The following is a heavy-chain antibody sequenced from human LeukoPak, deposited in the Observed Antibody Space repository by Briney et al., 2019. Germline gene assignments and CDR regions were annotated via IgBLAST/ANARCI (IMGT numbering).Heavy chain of an antibody. Sequence: ASVKVSCKASGYTFTSYYMHWVPQAPGQGLEWMGVINPSGGSTSYAQKFQGRVTMTRDTSTSTVYMELSSLRSEDTAVYYCARESSVVGATDYWGQGTLVTVSS. J-gene: IGHJ4*02. CDR3: ARESSVVGATDY. V-gene: IGHV1-46*01. CDR2: INPSGGST. D-gene: IGHD1-26*01. CDR1: GYTFTSYY.